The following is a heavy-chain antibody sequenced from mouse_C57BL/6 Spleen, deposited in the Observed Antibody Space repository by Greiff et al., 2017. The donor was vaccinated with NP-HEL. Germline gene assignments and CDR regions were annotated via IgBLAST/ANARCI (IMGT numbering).Heavy chain of an antibody. Sequence: QVQLQQPGAELVKPGASVKMSCKASGYTFTSYWITWVKQRPGQGLEWIGDIYPGSGSTNYNEKFKSKATLTVDTSSSTAYMQLSSRTSEDSAVYYCANYYGSSYVPYYYAMDYWGQGTSVTVSS. J-gene: IGHJ4*01. D-gene: IGHD1-1*01. CDR3: ANYYGSSYVPYYYAMDY. CDR1: GYTFTSYW. V-gene: IGHV1-55*01. CDR2: IYPGSGST.